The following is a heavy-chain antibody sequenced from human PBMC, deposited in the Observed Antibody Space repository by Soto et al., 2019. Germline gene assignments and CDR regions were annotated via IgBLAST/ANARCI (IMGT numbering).Heavy chain of an antibody. CDR3: TTGCSSTSCYGPYYYYGMDV. J-gene: IGHJ6*02. V-gene: IGHV3-15*01. CDR2: IKSKTDGGTT. D-gene: IGHD2-2*01. CDR1: GFTFSSYA. Sequence: GGSLRLSCAASGFTFSSYAMHWVRQAPGKGLEWVGRIKSKTDGGTTDYAAPVKGRFTISRDDSKNTLYLQMNSLKTEDTAVYYCTTGCSSTSCYGPYYYYGMDVWGQGTTVTVSS.